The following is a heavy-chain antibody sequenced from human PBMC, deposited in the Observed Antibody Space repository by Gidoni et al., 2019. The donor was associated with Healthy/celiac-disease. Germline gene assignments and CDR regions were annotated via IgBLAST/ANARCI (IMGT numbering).Heavy chain of an antibody. V-gene: IGHV4-59*01. CDR1: GGSISSYY. CDR2: IYYSGST. D-gene: IGHD2-15*01. J-gene: IGHJ6*03. Sequence: QVQLQESGPGLVKPSETLSLTCTVSGGSISSYYWSWIRQPPGKGLEWIGYIYYSGSTNYNPSLKSRVTISVDTSKNQFSLKLSSVTAADTAVYYCARGHGGNPIYYYYYMDVWGKGTTVTVSS. CDR3: ARGHGGNPIYYYYYMDV.